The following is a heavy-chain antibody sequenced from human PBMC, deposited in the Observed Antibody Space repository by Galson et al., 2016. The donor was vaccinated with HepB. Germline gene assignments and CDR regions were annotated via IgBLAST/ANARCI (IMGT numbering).Heavy chain of an antibody. CDR2: IDNDGSSR. J-gene: IGHJ6*02. D-gene: IGHD6-6*01. Sequence: SLRLSCAASGFTFSSYWMYWVRQGPGKGLVWVSRIDNDGSSRSYADSVKGRFTISRDSSQNSLSLQMSSLRVEDTAVYYCARQVSPWGLDVWGQGTTVTVSS. CDR3: ARQVSPWGLDV. V-gene: IGHV3-74*01. CDR1: GFTFSSYW.